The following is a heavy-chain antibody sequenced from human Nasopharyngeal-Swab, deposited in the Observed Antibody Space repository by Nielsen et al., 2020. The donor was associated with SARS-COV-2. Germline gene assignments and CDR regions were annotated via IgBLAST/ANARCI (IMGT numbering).Heavy chain of an antibody. D-gene: IGHD4-17*01. CDR2: ISYTSSTI. CDR3: ARDGTTAHDYYYYMDV. J-gene: IGHJ6*03. CDR1: GFTLSAYT. V-gene: IGHV3-48*04. Sequence: GGSLRLSCVASGFTLSAYTMNWVRQAPGKGLEWLSYISYTSSTIYYADSVKGRFTISRDNAKNSLYLKMNSLRAEDTAVYYCARDGTTAHDYYYYMDVWGKGTKVTVSS.